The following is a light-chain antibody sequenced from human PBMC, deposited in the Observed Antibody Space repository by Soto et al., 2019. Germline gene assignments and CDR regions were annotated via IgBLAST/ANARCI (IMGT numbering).Light chain of an antibody. Sequence: DIQMTQSPSSLSASVGDSVTITCRASQKINNFLNWYQQKPGKAPKLLIFLASTLESGVPSRFGGSGSGTDFTLPISSLQPEDSAIYYCQQSLGNPRTFGGGTKVEIQ. J-gene: IGKJ4*01. V-gene: IGKV1-39*01. CDR1: QKINNF. CDR2: LAS. CDR3: QQSLGNPRT.